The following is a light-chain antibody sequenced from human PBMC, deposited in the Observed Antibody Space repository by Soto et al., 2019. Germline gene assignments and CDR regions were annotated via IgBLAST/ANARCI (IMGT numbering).Light chain of an antibody. J-gene: IGKJ1*01. Sequence: EIVMTQSPATLSVSPGETATLSCMASQSVSSNLAWYQQKPGQAPRLLIYGASTRATGIPARFSGSGSGTEFTLTISSLQSEDFAVYYCQQYNNWPPWKFGQGTKVDI. V-gene: IGKV3-15*01. CDR2: GAS. CDR3: QQYNNWPPWK. CDR1: QSVSSN.